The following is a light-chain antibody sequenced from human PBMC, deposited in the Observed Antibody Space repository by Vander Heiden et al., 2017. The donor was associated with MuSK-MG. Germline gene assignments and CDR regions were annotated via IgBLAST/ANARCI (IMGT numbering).Light chain of an antibody. CDR1: SSDVGGYNY. Sequence: QSALTQPASVSGSPGQSITISCTGTSSDVGGYNYVSWYQQHPGKAPKPMIYDVSNRPSGVSNRFSGSKSGNTASLTISGLQAEDEADYYCSSYTSSSTPYYVFGTGTKVTVL. V-gene: IGLV2-14*01. CDR3: SSYTSSSTPYYV. CDR2: DVS. J-gene: IGLJ1*01.